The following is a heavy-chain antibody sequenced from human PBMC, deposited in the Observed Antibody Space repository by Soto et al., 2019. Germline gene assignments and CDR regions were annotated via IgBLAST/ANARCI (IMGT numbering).Heavy chain of an antibody. CDR1: GDSVSSNSAA. CDR3: ARADRAALTAPYYYYGMDV. V-gene: IGHV6-1*01. J-gene: IGHJ6*01. CDR2: TYYRSKWYN. Sequence: PSQTLSLTCAISGDSVSSNSAAWNWIRQSPSRGLEWLGRTYYRSKWYNDYAVSVKSRITINPDTSKNQFSLQLNSVTPEDTAVYYCARADRAALTAPYYYYGMDVWGQGTTVTVSS. D-gene: IGHD6-6*01.